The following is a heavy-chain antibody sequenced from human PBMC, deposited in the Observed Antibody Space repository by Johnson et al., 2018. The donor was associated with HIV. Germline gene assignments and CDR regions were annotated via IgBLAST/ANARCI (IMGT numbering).Heavy chain of an antibody. J-gene: IGHJ3*02. CDR2: IYSGGST. D-gene: IGHD3-10*01. Sequence: VQLVESGGGVVQPGGSLRLSCAASGFTVSSNYMSWVRQAPGKGLEWVSVIYSGGSTYYVDSVKGRFTISRDNSKNTLYLQMNSLRAEDTAVYCCAREFDAFDIWGQGTMVTVSS. CDR3: AREFDAFDI. CDR1: GFTVSSNY. V-gene: IGHV3-66*02.